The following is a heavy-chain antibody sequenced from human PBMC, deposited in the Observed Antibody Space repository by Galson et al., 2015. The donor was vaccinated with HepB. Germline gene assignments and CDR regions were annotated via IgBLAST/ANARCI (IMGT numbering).Heavy chain of an antibody. D-gene: IGHD3-10*01. V-gene: IGHV3-21*01. CDR1: GFTFSSYS. CDR2: ISSSSSYI. Sequence: SLRLSCAASGFTFSSYSMNWVRQAPGKGLEWVSSISSSSSYIYYADSVKGRFTISRDNAKNSLYLQMNSLRAEDTAVYYCARGVGWGVKFDYWGQGTLVTVSS. CDR3: ARGVGWGVKFDY. J-gene: IGHJ4*02.